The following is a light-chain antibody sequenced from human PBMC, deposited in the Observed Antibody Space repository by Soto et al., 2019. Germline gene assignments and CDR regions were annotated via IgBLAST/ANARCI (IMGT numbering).Light chain of an antibody. CDR2: AAS. V-gene: IGKV1-39*01. J-gene: IGKJ1*01. CDR3: QQSYSTPRST. Sequence: DIQMTQSPSSLSASVGDRVTITCRASQSISSYLNWYQQKPGKAPKLLIYAASSLQSGVPSRFSGSGSGTDFPLTISSLQPEDFATYYCQQSYSTPRSTFGQGTKVEIK. CDR1: QSISSY.